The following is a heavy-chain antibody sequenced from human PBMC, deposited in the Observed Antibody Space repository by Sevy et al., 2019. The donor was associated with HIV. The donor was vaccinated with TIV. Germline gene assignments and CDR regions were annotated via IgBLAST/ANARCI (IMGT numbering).Heavy chain of an antibody. Sequence: ASVKVSCKVSGYTLTKLSMHWVRQTPGKGLEWMTTFDPEDGDPEDGKTIYAQKFLGKVTMTEDTSTDTAYMELSSLRSEDMAVYYCATTKDYYDSSGYPFDSWGQGTLVTVSS. V-gene: IGHV1-24*01. CDR2: FDPEDGDPEDGKT. CDR3: ATTKDYYDSSGYPFDS. J-gene: IGHJ4*02. CDR1: GYTLTKLS. D-gene: IGHD3-22*01.